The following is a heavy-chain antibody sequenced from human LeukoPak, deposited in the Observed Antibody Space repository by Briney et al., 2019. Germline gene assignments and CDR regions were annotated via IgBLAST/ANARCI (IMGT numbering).Heavy chain of an antibody. Sequence: ASVKVSCKASGYTFTSYGISWVRQAPGQGLEWMGWISAYNGNTNYAQKLQGRVTMTTDTSTSTAYMELRSLRSDDTAVYYCARDLGYSSSWYRYYYYMDVWGKGTTVTISS. CDR2: ISAYNGNT. J-gene: IGHJ6*03. CDR1: GYTFTSYG. CDR3: ARDLGYSSSWYRYYYYMDV. D-gene: IGHD6-13*01. V-gene: IGHV1-18*01.